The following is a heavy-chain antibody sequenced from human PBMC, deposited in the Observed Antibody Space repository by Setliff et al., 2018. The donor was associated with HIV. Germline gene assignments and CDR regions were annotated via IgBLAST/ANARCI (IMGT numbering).Heavy chain of an antibody. V-gene: IGHV3-53*01. J-gene: IGHJ5*02. Sequence: GGSLSLSCAASGFTVSTNYMTWVRQAPGEGLEWVSLIYSNGDTYYADSVKGRFIIYRDNSKNTLYLQMYGLRVEDTAMYYCTKGVKWLAPWGQGTPVTVSS. CDR2: IYSNGDT. CDR1: GFTVSTNY. D-gene: IGHD2-21*01. CDR3: TKGVKWLAP.